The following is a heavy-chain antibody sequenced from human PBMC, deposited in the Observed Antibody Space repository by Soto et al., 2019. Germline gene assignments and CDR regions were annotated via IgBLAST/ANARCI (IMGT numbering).Heavy chain of an antibody. CDR2: ISSDGSST. V-gene: IGHV3-74*01. CDR3: VRAPPSRYYVYFQH. Sequence: GGSLRLSCTASGFTFSNYWMHWVRQAPGKGLVWVSRISSDGSSTNYADSVKGRFTISRDNAKNTLYLQMNSLRAEDTAVYYCVRAPPSRYYVYFQHWGQGTLVTV. D-gene: IGHD3-10*02. CDR1: GFTFSNYW. J-gene: IGHJ1*01.